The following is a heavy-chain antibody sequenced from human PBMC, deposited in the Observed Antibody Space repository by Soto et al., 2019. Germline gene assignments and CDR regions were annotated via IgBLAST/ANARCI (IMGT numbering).Heavy chain of an antibody. Sequence: GGSLRLSCAASGFTFKSFAMHWVRQAPGKGLEWVAFIPDDGSNQYFADSVTGRCTISRDNSENTVSLQIDSLRPGDTAVYYCAKDLYSGSYSSYYFHHWGQGILVTVSS. CDR2: IPDDGSNQ. CDR1: GFTFKSFA. J-gene: IGHJ4*02. CDR3: AKDLYSGSYSSYYFHH. V-gene: IGHV3-30*02. D-gene: IGHD1-26*01.